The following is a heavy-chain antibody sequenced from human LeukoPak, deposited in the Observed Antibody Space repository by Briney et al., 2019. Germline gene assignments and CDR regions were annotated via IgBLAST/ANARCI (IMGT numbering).Heavy chain of an antibody. D-gene: IGHD6-19*01. V-gene: IGHV1-46*01. J-gene: IGHJ3*02. CDR2: INPSGGST. CDR3: ARSIAVAGYPSDDAFDI. Sequence: ASVKVSCKASGYTFTSYYMNWVRQAPGQGLEWMGIINPSGGSTNYAQKFQGRVTMTREMSTSTVYMELSSLRSEDTAVYYCARSIAVAGYPSDDAFDIWGQGTMVTVSS. CDR1: GYTFTSYY.